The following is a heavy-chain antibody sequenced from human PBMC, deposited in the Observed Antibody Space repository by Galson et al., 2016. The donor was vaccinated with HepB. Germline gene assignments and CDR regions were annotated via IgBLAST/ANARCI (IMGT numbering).Heavy chain of an antibody. CDR2: IYYSGNT. CDR1: GGSVSLSAYY. Sequence: TLSLTCTVSGGSVSLSAYYWSWIRHHPGKGLEWIGYIYYSGNTYYNPSLNSRVTISVDTSKSQFSLKLSSVAAADTAVYYCARAGRSGSGWYFDYWGQGILVTVSS. V-gene: IGHV4-31*03. J-gene: IGHJ4*02. CDR3: ARAGRSGSGWYFDY. D-gene: IGHD3-10*01.